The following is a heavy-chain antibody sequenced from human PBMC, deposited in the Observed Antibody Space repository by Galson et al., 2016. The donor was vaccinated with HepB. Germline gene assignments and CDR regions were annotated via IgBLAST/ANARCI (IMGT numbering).Heavy chain of an antibody. CDR3: SPAPTGQQAYYFDY. D-gene: IGHD6-13*01. CDR2: VKSRLDGGTT. J-gene: IGHJ4*02. CDR1: GFTFSHAW. V-gene: IGHV3-15*01. Sequence: SLRLSCAASGFTFSHAWMSWVRQAPGKGLEWVGRVKSRLDGGTTDYAAPVKDRFTISRDDTKNTLYLQMNRLGNEDTAVYYCSPAPTGQQAYYFDYWGQGTLVTVSS.